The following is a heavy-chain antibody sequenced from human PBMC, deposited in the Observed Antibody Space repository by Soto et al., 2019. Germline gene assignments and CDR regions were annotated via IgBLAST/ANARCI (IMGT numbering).Heavy chain of an antibody. CDR3: SALGV. J-gene: IGHJ6*02. CDR2: IKSKADGETT. Sequence: EVQLVESGGGLVEPGGSLRLSCAASGFNFINAWMHWVRQAPGKGLEWVGRIKSKADGETTDYAAPVKGRFIISRDDSKNTLYLQINSLKMEDTAVYYCSALGVWGQGTMVTVSS. V-gene: IGHV3-15*07. CDR1: GFNFINAW. D-gene: IGHD1-26*01.